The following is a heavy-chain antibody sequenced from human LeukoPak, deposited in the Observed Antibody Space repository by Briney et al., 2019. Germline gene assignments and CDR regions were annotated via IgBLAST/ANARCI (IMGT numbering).Heavy chain of an antibody. Sequence: SVKVSCKASGGTFSSYAISWVRQAPGQGLDWMGGIIPIFGTANYAQKFQGRVTITADESTSTAYMELSSLRSEDTAVYYCARGDFWSGNYPPFDYWGQGTLVTVSS. J-gene: IGHJ4*02. D-gene: IGHD3-3*01. V-gene: IGHV1-69*13. CDR1: GGTFSSYA. CDR2: IIPIFGTA. CDR3: ARGDFWSGNYPPFDY.